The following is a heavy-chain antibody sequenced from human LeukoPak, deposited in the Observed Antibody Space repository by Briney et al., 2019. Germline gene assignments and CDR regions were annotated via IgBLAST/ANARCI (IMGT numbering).Heavy chain of an antibody. CDR2: IKQDGSEK. CDR3: VRGPYALY. Sequence: GGSLRLSCEASGFTFSDYWLSWVRQAPGKGREWVANIKQDGSEKNYVDSVKGRFTISRHNAKNSLYLQMNSLRAEDTAVYYCVRGPYALYWGQGTLVSVSS. D-gene: IGHD2-2*01. J-gene: IGHJ4*02. V-gene: IGHV3-7*01. CDR1: GFTFSDYW.